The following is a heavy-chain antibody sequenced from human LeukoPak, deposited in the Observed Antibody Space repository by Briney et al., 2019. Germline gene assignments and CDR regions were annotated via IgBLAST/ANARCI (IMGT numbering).Heavy chain of an antibody. D-gene: IGHD6-6*01. CDR3: ARDLFRYSSSPGPSFDY. V-gene: IGHV4-34*01. J-gene: IGHJ4*02. CDR1: GGSFSGYY. CDR2: INHSGST. Sequence: PSETLSLTCAVYGGSFSGYYWSWIRQPPGKGLEWIGEINHSGSTNYNPSLKSRVTISVDTSKNQFSLKLSSVTAADTAVYYCARDLFRYSSSPGPSFDYWGQGTLVTVSS.